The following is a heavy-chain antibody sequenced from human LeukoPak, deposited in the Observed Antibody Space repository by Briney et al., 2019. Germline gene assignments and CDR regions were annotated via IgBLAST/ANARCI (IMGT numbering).Heavy chain of an antibody. J-gene: IGHJ4*02. Sequence: GGSLRLSCAASGFTFSSYGMHWVRQAPGKGLEWVAFIRYDGSNKYYADSVKGRFPISRDNSKNTLYLQMNSLRAEDTAVYYCARDPNILVAGTTLFDYWGQGTLVTVSS. CDR2: IRYDGSNK. CDR3: ARDPNILVAGTTLFDY. V-gene: IGHV3-30*02. D-gene: IGHD6-19*01. CDR1: GFTFSSYG.